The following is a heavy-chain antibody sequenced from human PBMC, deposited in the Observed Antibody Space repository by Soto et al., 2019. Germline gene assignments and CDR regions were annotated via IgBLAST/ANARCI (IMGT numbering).Heavy chain of an antibody. Sequence: EVQLVESGGGSVQPGESLRLSCVASGFSFNMYWMSWIRQAPGKGLEWVARIKQDGGEKYYVDSVKGRFTVSRDNAKNSLYLQLHSVSACDAGIYYCVRDQLILPADDFYYGVDVWGQGTTVTVSS. J-gene: IGHJ6*02. V-gene: IGHV3-7*03. CDR2: IKQDGGEK. CDR3: VRDQLILPADDFYYGVDV. CDR1: GFSFNMYW.